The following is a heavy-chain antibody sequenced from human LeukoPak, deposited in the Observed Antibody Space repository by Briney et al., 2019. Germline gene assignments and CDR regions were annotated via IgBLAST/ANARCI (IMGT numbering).Heavy chain of an antibody. V-gene: IGHV3-23*01. CDR3: AKDPRAYFDWLCHLFDY. Sequence: PGGSLRLSCAASGFTFSSYAMSWVRQAPGKGLEWVSAISGSGGSTYYADSVKGRFTISRDNSKNTLYLQMNSLRAEDTAVYYCAKDPRAYFDWLCHLFDYWGQGTLVTVSS. CDR2: ISGSGGST. D-gene: IGHD3-9*01. CDR1: GFTFSSYA. J-gene: IGHJ4*02.